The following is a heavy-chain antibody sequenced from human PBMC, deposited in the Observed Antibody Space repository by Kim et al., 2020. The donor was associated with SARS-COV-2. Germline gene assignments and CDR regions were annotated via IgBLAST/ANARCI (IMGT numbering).Heavy chain of an antibody. J-gene: IGHJ4*02. D-gene: IGHD4-17*01. CDR3: AMKYGDYFDY. Sequence: GGSLRLSCAASGFTFSSYEMNWVRQAPGKGLEWVSYISSSGITIYYADSVKGRFTISRDNAKNSLYLQINSLRAEDTAVYYCAMKYGDYFDYWGQGTLVTVSS. CDR2: ISSSGITI. CDR1: GFTFSSYE. V-gene: IGHV3-48*03.